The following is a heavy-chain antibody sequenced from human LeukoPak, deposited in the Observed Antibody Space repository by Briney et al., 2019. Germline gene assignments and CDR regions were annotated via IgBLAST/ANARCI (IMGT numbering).Heavy chain of an antibody. Sequence: SVKVSCKASGYTFTSYGISWVRQAPGQGLEWMGGIIPIFGTANYAQKFQGRVTITADESTSTAYMELSSLRSEDTAVYYCARIYCSSTSCYTAKYTFDIWGQGTMVTVSS. CDR1: GYTFTSYG. CDR3: ARIYCSSTSCYTAKYTFDI. V-gene: IGHV1-69*13. CDR2: IIPIFGTA. J-gene: IGHJ3*02. D-gene: IGHD2-2*02.